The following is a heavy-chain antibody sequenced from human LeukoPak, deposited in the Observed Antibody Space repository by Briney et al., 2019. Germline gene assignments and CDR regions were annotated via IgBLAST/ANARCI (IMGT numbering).Heavy chain of an antibody. J-gene: IGHJ5*02. CDR3: AREDMSLNWFDP. V-gene: IGHV1-69*06. CDR1: GGTFGSYA. Sequence: ASVKVSCKASGGTFGSYAISWVRQAPGQGLEWMGGIIPIFGTANYAQKFQGRVTITADKSTSTAYMELSSLRSEDTAVYYCAREDMSLNWFDPWGQGTLVTVSS. CDR2: IIPIFGTA. D-gene: IGHD3-10*01.